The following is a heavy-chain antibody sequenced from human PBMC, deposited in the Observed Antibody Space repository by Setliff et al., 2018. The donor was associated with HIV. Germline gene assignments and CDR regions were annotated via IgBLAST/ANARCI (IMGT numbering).Heavy chain of an antibody. J-gene: IGHJ6*03. D-gene: IGHD6-19*01. V-gene: IGHV4-34*01. CDR1: GGSFSGYY. CDR3: AKGVAGLQYYYYYMDV. CDR2: ITHSGST. Sequence: PSETLSLTCAVYGGSFSGYYWTWIRQPPGKGLEWIGEITHSGSTNYNPSLETRVTISVDTSKYQFSLKLSSVTAADTAVYYCAKGVAGLQYYYYYMDVWGKGTTVTVSS.